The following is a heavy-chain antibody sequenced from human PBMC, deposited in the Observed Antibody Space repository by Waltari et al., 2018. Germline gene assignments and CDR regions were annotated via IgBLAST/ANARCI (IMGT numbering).Heavy chain of an antibody. Sequence: EVQLVESGGGLVQPGGSLRVSCAASGFTFSKFWMSWVRQAPGKGLEWVANIYQDGSVTNYVDSVKGRFTTSRDNARNSLYLQMNSLRADDTAVYYCVRDDDGGMGAVWGQGTTVTVSS. CDR1: GFTFSKFW. CDR3: VRDDDGGMGAV. J-gene: IGHJ6*02. D-gene: IGHD3-16*01. V-gene: IGHV3-7*01. CDR2: IYQDGSVT.